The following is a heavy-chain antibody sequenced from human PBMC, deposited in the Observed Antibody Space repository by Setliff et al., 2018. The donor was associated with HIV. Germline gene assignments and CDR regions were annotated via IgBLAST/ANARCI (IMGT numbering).Heavy chain of an antibody. CDR3: ARARGTGWEQCLYY. Sequence: AASVKVSCKHSGGIISRYAITRVRQAPGQGLEWVGGIIPMYDTPTYAQKLQGRVTITADRSTNTAYMELRGLRSEDTAVYYCARARGTGWEQCLYYWGQGTLVTVSS. D-gene: IGHD6-19*01. CDR1: GGIISRYA. CDR2: IIPMYDTP. V-gene: IGHV1-69*06. J-gene: IGHJ4*02.